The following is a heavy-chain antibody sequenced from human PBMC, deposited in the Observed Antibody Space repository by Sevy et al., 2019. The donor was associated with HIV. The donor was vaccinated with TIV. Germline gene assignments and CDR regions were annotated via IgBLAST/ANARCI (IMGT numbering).Heavy chain of an antibody. J-gene: IGHJ4*02. V-gene: IGHV3-49*04. D-gene: IGHD6-19*01. CDR1: GFTFGDYA. CDR2: IRSKAYGGTT. CDR3: TRGYSSGWYYFDY. Sequence: GGCLRLSCTASGFTFGDYAMSWVRQAPGKGLEWVGFIRSKAYGGTTEYAASVKGRFTISRDDSKSIAYLQMNSLKTEDTAVYYCTRGYSSGWYYFDYWGQGTLVTVSS.